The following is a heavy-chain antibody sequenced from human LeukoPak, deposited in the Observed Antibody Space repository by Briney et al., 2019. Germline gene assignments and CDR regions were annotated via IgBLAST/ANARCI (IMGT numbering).Heavy chain of an antibody. CDR3: ARDRYCSSTSCRGAFDC. CDR1: GGSISSGGYY. V-gene: IGHV4-31*03. D-gene: IGHD2-2*01. Sequence: SETLSPTCTVSGGSISSGGYYWSWIRQHPGKGLEWIGYIYYSGSTYYNPSLKSRVTTSVDTSKNQFSLMLSSVTAADTAVYYCARDRYCSSTSCRGAFDCWGQGTLVTVSS. J-gene: IGHJ4*02. CDR2: IYYSGST.